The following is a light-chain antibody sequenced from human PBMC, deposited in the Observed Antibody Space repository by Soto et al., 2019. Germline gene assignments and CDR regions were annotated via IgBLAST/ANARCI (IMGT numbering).Light chain of an antibody. Sequence: DIQMTQSPSTLSASVGDRVTITCRASQSISSWLAWYQQKPGKAPKLLIYKASSLQTGVPSRFSGSGSETEVTLTISSLQPDDFSTYYCQQYDNLWTFGQGTKVEIK. V-gene: IGKV1-5*03. CDR1: QSISSW. CDR3: QQYDNLWT. J-gene: IGKJ1*01. CDR2: KAS.